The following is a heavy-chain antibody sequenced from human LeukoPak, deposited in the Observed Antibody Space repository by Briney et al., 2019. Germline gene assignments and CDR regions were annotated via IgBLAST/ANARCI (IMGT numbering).Heavy chain of an antibody. Sequence: GGSLRLSCAASGFTISNSAMSWVRQAPWKGLEWVSTLSGSGITTYYADSVKGRFTISKDNSKNTLYLQINSMRAEDTAVYYCAKGIYSSGWSYFDYWGHGTLVTVSS. V-gene: IGHV3-23*01. D-gene: IGHD6-19*01. CDR1: GFTISNSA. CDR3: AKGIYSSGWSYFDY. J-gene: IGHJ4*01. CDR2: LSGSGITT.